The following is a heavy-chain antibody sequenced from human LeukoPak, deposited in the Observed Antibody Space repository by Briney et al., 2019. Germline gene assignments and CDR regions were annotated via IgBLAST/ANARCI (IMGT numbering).Heavy chain of an antibody. CDR3: ARDDSTYYYYGMDV. CDR2: ISAYNGNT. D-gene: IGHD2-21*01. CDR1: GYTFTSYG. J-gene: IGHJ6*02. V-gene: IGHV1-18*01. Sequence: ASVKVSCKASGYTFTSYGISWVRQAPGQGLEWMGWISAYNGNTNYALKLQGGVTMTTDTSTSTAYMELRSLRSDDTAVYYCARDDSTYYYYGMDVWGQGTTVTVSS.